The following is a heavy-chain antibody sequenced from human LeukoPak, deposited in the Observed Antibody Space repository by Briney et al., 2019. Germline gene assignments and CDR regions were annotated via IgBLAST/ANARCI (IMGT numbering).Heavy chain of an antibody. CDR1: GFTVSSNY. V-gene: IGHV3-53*01. CDR3: AKDYLSMTTVTPLDY. Sequence: PGGSLRLSCAASGFTVSSNYMSWVRQAPGKGLEWVSVIYSGGSTYYADSVKGRFTISRDNSKNTLYLQMNSLRAEDTAVYYCAKDYLSMTTVTPLDYWGQGTLVTVSS. D-gene: IGHD4-17*01. CDR2: IYSGGST. J-gene: IGHJ4*02.